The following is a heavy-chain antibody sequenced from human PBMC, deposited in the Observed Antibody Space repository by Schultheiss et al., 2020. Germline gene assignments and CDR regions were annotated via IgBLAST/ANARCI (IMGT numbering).Heavy chain of an antibody. Sequence: SQTLSLTCAVSGGSISSSNWWSWIRQPAGKGLEWIGRIYTSGSTNYNPSLKSRVTISVDTSKNQFSLKLSSVTAADTAVYYCARIGVAVAGTSWFDPWGQGTLVTVSS. CDR3: ARIGVAVAGTSWFDP. CDR1: GGSISSSNW. V-gene: IGHV4-61*02. CDR2: IYTSGST. D-gene: IGHD6-19*01. J-gene: IGHJ5*02.